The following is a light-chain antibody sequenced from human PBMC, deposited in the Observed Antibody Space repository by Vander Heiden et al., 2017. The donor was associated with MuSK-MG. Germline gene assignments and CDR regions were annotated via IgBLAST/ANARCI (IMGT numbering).Light chain of an antibody. Sequence: HSVLTHPPSVPGAPGQRVTISCTGSSSNIGAGYDVHWYQQLPGTAPKLLIYGNSNRPSGVPDRFSGSKSGTSASLAITGLQAEDEADYYCQSYDSSLSGSVVFGGGTKLTVL. CDR3: QSYDSSLSGSVV. J-gene: IGLJ2*01. CDR2: GNS. CDR1: SSNIGAGYD. V-gene: IGLV1-40*01.